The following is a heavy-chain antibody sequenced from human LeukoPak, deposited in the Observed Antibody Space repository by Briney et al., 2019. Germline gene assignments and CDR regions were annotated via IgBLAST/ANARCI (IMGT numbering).Heavy chain of an antibody. Sequence: KPSETLSLTCTVSGGSISSSSYYWGWIRQPPGKGLEWIGSIYYSGSTYCNPSLKSRVTISVDTSKNQFSLKLSSVTAADTAVYYCARGHSYCTNGVCSWFDPWGQGTLVTVSS. CDR3: ARGHSYCTNGVCSWFDP. CDR1: GGSISSSSYY. D-gene: IGHD2-8*01. J-gene: IGHJ5*02. CDR2: IYYSGST. V-gene: IGHV4-39*01.